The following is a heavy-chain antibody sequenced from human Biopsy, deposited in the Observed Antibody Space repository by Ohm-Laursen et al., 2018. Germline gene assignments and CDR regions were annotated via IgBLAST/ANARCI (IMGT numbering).Heavy chain of an antibody. Sequence: TQTFTLTCRFSGFSLTNGGLSVGWIRQSPGRAPDWLGLIYGDDNKRYSPSLKSRLLITKNTSKNQVVLTLTNVDPVDTGTYYCAHRQKWTFDFWGQGTLVTVSS. D-gene: IGHD1-26*01. CDR3: AHRQKWTFDF. CDR1: GFSLTNGGLS. J-gene: IGHJ4*02. V-gene: IGHV2-5*02. CDR2: IYGDDNK.